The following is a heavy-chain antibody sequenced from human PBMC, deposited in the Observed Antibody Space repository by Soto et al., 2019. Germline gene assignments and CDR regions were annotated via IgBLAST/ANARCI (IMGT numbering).Heavy chain of an antibody. J-gene: IGHJ4*02. CDR3: ARTLGYCSSTSCYILDY. Sequence: SETLSLTCTVSGGSIISGDYYLICMRQPPWKGLEWIGYIYYSGSTYYNPSLKSRVTISVDTSKNQFSLKLSSVTAADTAVYYCARTLGYCSSTSCYILDYWGQGTLVTVSS. CDR1: GGSIISGDYY. V-gene: IGHV4-30-4*01. D-gene: IGHD2-2*02. CDR2: IYYSGST.